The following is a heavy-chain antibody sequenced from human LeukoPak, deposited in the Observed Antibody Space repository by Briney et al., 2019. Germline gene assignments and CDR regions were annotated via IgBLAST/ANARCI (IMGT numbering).Heavy chain of an antibody. J-gene: IGHJ4*02. CDR3: AKDPYYDSSGYYLGVFDY. CDR2: ISGSGGST. V-gene: IGHV3-23*01. Sequence: GGSLRLSCAASGFTFSSYAMSWVRQAPGRGLEWVSAISGSGGSTYYADSVKGRFTISRDNSKNTLYLQMNSLRAEDTAVYYCAKDPYYDSSGYYLGVFDYWGQGTLVTVSS. D-gene: IGHD3-22*01. CDR1: GFTFSSYA.